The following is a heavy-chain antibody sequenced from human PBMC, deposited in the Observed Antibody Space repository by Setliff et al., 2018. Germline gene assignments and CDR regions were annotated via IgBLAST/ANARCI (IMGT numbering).Heavy chain of an antibody. D-gene: IGHD6-19*01. Sequence: GGSLRLSCAASGFTFSSYAMTWVRQAPGKGLEWVSGISGYGSRTYYADSVKGRSTISRDNSQNAMYLQMNSLRAEDTAVYYCIRDTSGRDAFDIWGQGTMVTVSS. CDR2: ISGYGSRT. CDR1: GFTFSSYA. J-gene: IGHJ3*02. V-gene: IGHV3-23*01. CDR3: IRDTSGRDAFDI.